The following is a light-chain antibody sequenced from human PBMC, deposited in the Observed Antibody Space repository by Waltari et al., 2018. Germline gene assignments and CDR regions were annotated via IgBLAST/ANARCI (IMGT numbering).Light chain of an antibody. CDR3: QQYSSWHDT. V-gene: IGKV3-15*01. Sequence: IVLTQSPATLSVSPVERATHSCRADQRISNNVAWYQQKPGQAPRLLIDYASTRATGSPDRFGGSGSGTEFILTITSLQAEDSAVYYCQQYSSWHDTFGPGTTLDIK. CDR1: QRISNN. J-gene: IGKJ3*01. CDR2: YAS.